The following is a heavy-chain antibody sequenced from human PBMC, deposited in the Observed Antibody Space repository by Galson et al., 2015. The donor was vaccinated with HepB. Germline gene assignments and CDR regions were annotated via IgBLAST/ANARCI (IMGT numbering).Heavy chain of an antibody. Sequence: LSLTCTVSGGSISSSSYYWGWIRQPPGKGLEWIGNIYYSGSTYYNPSLKSRVTLSVDTSENQFSLKLSSVTATDTAVYYCATWVDSSMNYDYWGQGTLVTVSS. J-gene: IGHJ4*02. CDR2: IYYSGST. CDR3: ATWVDSSMNYDY. CDR1: GGSISSSSYY. D-gene: IGHD6-19*01. V-gene: IGHV4-39*01.